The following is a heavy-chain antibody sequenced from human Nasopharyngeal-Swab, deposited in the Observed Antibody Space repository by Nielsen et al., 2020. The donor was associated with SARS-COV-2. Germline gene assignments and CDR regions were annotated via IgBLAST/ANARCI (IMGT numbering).Heavy chain of an antibody. CDR3: ASSPGIAAPTGMDV. J-gene: IGHJ6*02. D-gene: IGHD6-13*01. CDR2: ISSSSSYI. CDR1: GFTFSSYS. V-gene: IGHV3-21*01. Sequence: GESLKISCAASGFTFSSYSMNWVRQAPGKGLEWVSSISSSSSYIYYADSVKGRFAISRDNSKNTLYLQMNSLRAEDTAVYYCASSPGIAAPTGMDVWGQGTTVTVSS.